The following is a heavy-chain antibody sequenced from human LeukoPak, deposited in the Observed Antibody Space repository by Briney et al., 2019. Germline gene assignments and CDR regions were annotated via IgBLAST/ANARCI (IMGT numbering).Heavy chain of an antibody. CDR3: ARGLAVTPNAFDI. CDR2: IYISGST. V-gene: IGHV4-4*07. CDR1: GGSISSNY. Sequence: SETLSLTCTVSGGSISSNYWSWIRHPAGKGLEWIGRIYISGSTNYNPSLKSRVTMSVDTSKNQFSLKLSSVTAADTAVYYCARGLAVTPNAFDIWGQGTMVTVSS. D-gene: IGHD2-21*02. J-gene: IGHJ3*02.